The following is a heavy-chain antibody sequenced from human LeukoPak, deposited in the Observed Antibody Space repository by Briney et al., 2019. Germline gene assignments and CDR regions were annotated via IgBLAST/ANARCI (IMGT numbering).Heavy chain of an antibody. CDR2: MNPNSGNT. CDR3: ARDDRRSGYYYTKDAFDI. J-gene: IGHJ3*02. Sequence: GASVKVSCKASGYTFTSYDINWVRQATGQGLEWMGWMNPNSGNTNYAQKLQGRVTMTTDTSTSTAYMELRSLRSDDTAVYYCARDDRRSGYYYTKDAFDIWGQGTMVTVSS. V-gene: IGHV1-18*01. D-gene: IGHD3-22*01. CDR1: GYTFTSYD.